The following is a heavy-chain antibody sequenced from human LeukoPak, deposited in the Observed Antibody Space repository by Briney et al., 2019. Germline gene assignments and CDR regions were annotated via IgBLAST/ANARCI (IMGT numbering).Heavy chain of an antibody. Sequence: SETLSLTCTVSGGSISTSNYYWGWIRQPPGKGLEWIGEINHSGSTNYNPSLKSRVTISVDTSKNQFSLKLSSVTAADTAVYYCARDSDYWGQGTLVTVSS. CDR3: ARDSDY. CDR2: INHSGST. CDR1: GGSISTSNYY. V-gene: IGHV4-39*07. J-gene: IGHJ4*02.